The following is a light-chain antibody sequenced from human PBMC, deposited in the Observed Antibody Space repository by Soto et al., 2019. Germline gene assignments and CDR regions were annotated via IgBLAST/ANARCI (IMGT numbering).Light chain of an antibody. J-gene: IGKJ1*01. CDR1: QYISRH. CDR2: AAS. V-gene: IGKV1-39*01. Sequence: DNQMTQSPPSLSASVGDRVTITCRASQYISRHLNWYQHKPGKAPKLLIYAASTLVSGVPSRFSGSGSGTDFTLTISSLQPEDIATYYCHQTYNVPTWTFGQGTKVEIK. CDR3: HQTYNVPTWT.